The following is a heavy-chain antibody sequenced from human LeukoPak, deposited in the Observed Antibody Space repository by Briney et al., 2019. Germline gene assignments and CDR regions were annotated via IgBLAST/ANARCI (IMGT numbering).Heavy chain of an antibody. V-gene: IGHV3-48*04. J-gene: IGHJ6*03. D-gene: IGHD2-15*01. CDR2: ISGSSNTR. CDR1: GFAFSSYS. CDR3: ARESLGYCSGSTCYYFYMDF. Sequence: GGSLRLSCAASGFAFSSYSMNWVRQAPGKGLEWLSYISGSSNTRYYADSVRGRFTISRDNAKNSLFLQMNSLRAEDTAVYYCARESLGYCSGSTCYYFYMDFWGKGTTVTVSS.